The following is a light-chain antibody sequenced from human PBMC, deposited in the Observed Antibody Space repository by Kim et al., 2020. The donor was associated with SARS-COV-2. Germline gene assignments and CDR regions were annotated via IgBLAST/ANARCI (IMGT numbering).Light chain of an antibody. Sequence: GASVKPTCTVGSGHSNYAIAWHQQQPEKGPRFLMRVNSDGSHNKGDGIPDRFSGSSSGAERYLTISSLQSEDEADYYCQTWGTGVVFGGGTQLTVL. CDR1: SGHSNYA. CDR2: VNSDGSH. J-gene: IGLJ2*01. V-gene: IGLV4-69*01. CDR3: QTWGTGVV.